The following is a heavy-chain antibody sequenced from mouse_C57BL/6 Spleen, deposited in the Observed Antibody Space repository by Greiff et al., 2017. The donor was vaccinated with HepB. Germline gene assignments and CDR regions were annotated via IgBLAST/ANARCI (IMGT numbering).Heavy chain of an antibody. D-gene: IGHD2-2*01. Sequence: EVKLMESGGGLVKPGGSLKLSCAASGFTFSSYAMSWVRQTPEKRLEWVATISDGGSYTYYPDNVKGRFTISRDNAKNNLYLQMSHLKSEDTAMYYCARATMVKRSYAMDYWGQGTSVTVSS. V-gene: IGHV5-4*03. J-gene: IGHJ4*01. CDR2: ISDGGSYT. CDR1: GFTFSSYA. CDR3: ARATMVKRSYAMDY.